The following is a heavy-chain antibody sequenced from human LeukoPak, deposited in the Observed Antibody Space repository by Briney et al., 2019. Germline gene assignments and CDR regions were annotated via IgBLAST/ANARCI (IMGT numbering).Heavy chain of an antibody. Sequence: GRSLRLSCAGSGFTFDDYAMHWVRQTPGKGLEWVSSIDKNDATTNYADSVRGRFTISRDNSKNTLHLQMSSLRAEDTAVYYCAKYNGQLLEQWYFDYWGQGTLVTVS. J-gene: IGHJ4*02. CDR3: AKYNGQLLEQWYFDY. CDR2: IDKNDATT. D-gene: IGHD6-13*01. CDR1: GFTFDDYA. V-gene: IGHV3-23*01.